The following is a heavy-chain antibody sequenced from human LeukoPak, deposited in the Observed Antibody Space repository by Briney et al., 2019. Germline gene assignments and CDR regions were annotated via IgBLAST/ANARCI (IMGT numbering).Heavy chain of an antibody. CDR2: VFYPGST. V-gene: IGHV4-59*01. CDR3: ARGQWLQTN. D-gene: IGHD5-24*01. J-gene: IGHJ4*02. Sequence: SETLSLTCTVSGGPIDRYYWSWIRQPPGKGLEWIGYVFYPGSTNYNPSLKSRVTMSLDTSRDQFSLRLTSVTAADTAIYYCARGQWLQTNWGQGTLVTVSS. CDR1: GGPIDRYY.